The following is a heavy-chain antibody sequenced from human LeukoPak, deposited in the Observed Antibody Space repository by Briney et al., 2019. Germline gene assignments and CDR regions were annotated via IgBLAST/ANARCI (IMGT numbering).Heavy chain of an antibody. CDR2: IYYSGTT. D-gene: IGHD2-21*01. J-gene: IGHJ6*03. V-gene: IGHV4-59*08. CDR1: GGSISSYY. Sequence: SETLSLTCTVSGGSISSYYWSWIRQPPGKGLEWIGYIYYSGTTNYNPSLKSRVTILVDTSKNQFSLKLSSVTAADTAVYYCASMPIAIHYYMDVWGKGTTVTVSS. CDR3: ASMPIAIHYYMDV.